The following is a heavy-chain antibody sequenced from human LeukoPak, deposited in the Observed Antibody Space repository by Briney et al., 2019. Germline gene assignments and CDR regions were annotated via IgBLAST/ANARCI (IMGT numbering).Heavy chain of an antibody. CDR1: GFTFSSYG. Sequence: GGSLRLSCAASGFTFSSYGMHWVRQAPGKGLEWVAVISYDGSNKYYADSVKGRFTISRDNSKNTLYLQMNSLRAEDTAVYYCAKSPFYDFWSGYSTSNFGLDYWGQGTLVTVSS. D-gene: IGHD3-3*01. J-gene: IGHJ4*02. V-gene: IGHV3-30*18. CDR3: AKSPFYDFWSGYSTSNFGLDY. CDR2: ISYDGSNK.